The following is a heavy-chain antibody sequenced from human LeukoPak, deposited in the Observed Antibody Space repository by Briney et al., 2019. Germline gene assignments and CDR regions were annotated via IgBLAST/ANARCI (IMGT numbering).Heavy chain of an antibody. V-gene: IGHV1-46*01. Sequence: GASVKVSCKASGYTFTSYYMHWVRQAPGQGLEWMGIINPSGGSTSYAQKFQGRVTMTRDMSTSTVYMELSSLRSEDTAVYYCARDYFGGYCTNGVCYPIYYYYMDVWGKGTTVTVSS. CDR2: INPSGGST. J-gene: IGHJ6*03. CDR1: GYTFTSYY. CDR3: ARDYFGGYCTNGVCYPIYYYYMDV. D-gene: IGHD2-8*01.